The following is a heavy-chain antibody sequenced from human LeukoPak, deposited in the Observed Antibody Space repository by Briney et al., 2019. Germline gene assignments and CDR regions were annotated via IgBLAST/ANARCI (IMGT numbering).Heavy chain of an antibody. CDR3: ASGRLQLGDLSLVDAFDT. CDR2: TIPILGTV. J-gene: IGHJ3*02. Sequence: ASVKVSCKASGGTFNRYAMSWVRQAPGQGPEWMGRTIPILGTVNYAQKFQGRLTIIADKSTSTAYMELNSLRSEDTAVYYCASGRLQLGDLSLVDAFDTWGQGTMVTVSS. V-gene: IGHV1-69*04. D-gene: IGHD3-16*02. CDR1: GGTFNRYA.